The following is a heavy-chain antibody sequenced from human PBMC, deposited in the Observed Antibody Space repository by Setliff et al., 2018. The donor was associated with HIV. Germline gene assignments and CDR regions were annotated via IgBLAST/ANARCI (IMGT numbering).Heavy chain of an antibody. D-gene: IGHD1-26*01. J-gene: IGHJ4*02. V-gene: IGHV1-18*01. CDR2: IATYNGNT. Sequence: ASVKVSCKASGGTFSSYAISWVRQAPGQGPEWVGWIATYNGNTNYAQKLQGRVTMTTDTSTSTAYMELRSLRTEDTAVYYCARTPARKGRGVYYFDYWGQGTLVTVSS. CDR3: ARTPARKGRGVYYFDY. CDR1: GGTFSSYA.